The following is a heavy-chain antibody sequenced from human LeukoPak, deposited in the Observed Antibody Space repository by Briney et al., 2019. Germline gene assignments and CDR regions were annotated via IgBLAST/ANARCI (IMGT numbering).Heavy chain of an antibody. CDR1: GGSISSGGYY. D-gene: IGHD6-13*01. CDR3: ARDGPSSSWYVDYYYGMDV. Sequence: SETLSLTCTVSGGSISSGGYYWSWIRQHPGKGLEWIGYIYYSGSTYYNPSLKSRVTISVDTSKNQFSLKLSSVTAADTAVYYCARDGPSSSWYVDYYYGMDVWGQGTTDTVSS. CDR2: IYYSGST. J-gene: IGHJ6*02. V-gene: IGHV4-31*03.